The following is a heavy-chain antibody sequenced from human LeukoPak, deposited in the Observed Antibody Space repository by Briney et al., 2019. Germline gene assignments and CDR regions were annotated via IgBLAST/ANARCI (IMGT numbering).Heavy chain of an antibody. CDR1: GGTFSSYA. CDR2: IIPIFGTA. Sequence: EASVKVSCKASGGTFSSYAISWVRQAPGQGLEWMGGIIPIFGTANYAQKFQGRVTITADESTSTAYMELSSLRSEDTAVYYCARAVSGYDFGFYYSMDVWGQGTTVTVSS. D-gene: IGHD5-12*01. J-gene: IGHJ6*02. CDR3: ARAVSGYDFGFYYSMDV. V-gene: IGHV1-69*13.